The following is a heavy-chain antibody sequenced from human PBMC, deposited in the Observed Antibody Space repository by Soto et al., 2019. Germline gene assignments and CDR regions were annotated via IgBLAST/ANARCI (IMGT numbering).Heavy chain of an antibody. CDR2: ISYDGSNK. Sequence: QVQLVESGGGVVQPGRSLRLSCAASGFTFSSYAMHWVRQAPGKGLEWVAVISYDGSNKYYADSVKGRFTISRDNSKNTLYLQMNSLRAEDTAVYYCAVVYYGMDVWGQGTTVIVSS. J-gene: IGHJ6*02. V-gene: IGHV3-30-3*01. CDR3: AVVYYGMDV. CDR1: GFTFSSYA.